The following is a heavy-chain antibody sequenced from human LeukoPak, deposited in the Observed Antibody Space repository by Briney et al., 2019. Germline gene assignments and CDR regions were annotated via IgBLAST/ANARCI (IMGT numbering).Heavy chain of an antibody. CDR3: ARDRDRTLRYCSGGSCYAFDY. Sequence: GRSLRLSCAASGFTFSSYGMHWVRQAPGKGLEWVAVIWYDGSNKYYADSVKGRFTISRDNSKNTLYLQMNSLGAEDTAVYYCARDRDRTLRYCSGGSCYAFDYWGQGTLVTVSS. J-gene: IGHJ4*02. D-gene: IGHD2-15*01. CDR1: GFTFSSYG. V-gene: IGHV3-33*01. CDR2: IWYDGSNK.